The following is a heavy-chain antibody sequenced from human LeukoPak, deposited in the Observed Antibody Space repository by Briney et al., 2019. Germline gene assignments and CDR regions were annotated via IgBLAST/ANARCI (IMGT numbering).Heavy chain of an antibody. D-gene: IGHD6-6*01. Sequence: SETLSLTCAVYGGSFSGYYWSWIRQPPGKGPEWIGEINHSGSTNYNPSLKSRVTISVDTSKNQFSLKLSSVTAADTAVYYCARYLAARVIGSRGFDYWGQGTLVTVSS. CDR2: INHSGST. CDR3: ARYLAARVIGSRGFDY. CDR1: GGSFSGYY. V-gene: IGHV4-34*01. J-gene: IGHJ4*02.